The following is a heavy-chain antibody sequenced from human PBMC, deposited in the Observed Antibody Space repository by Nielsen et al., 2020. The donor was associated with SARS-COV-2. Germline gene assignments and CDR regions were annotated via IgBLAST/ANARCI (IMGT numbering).Heavy chain of an antibody. CDR3: AREGAWKAFDI. D-gene: IGHD1-1*01. Sequence: SETLSLTCTVSGGSIDNGDYYWSWIRQSPGKGLEWIGYIYYSGNTNYNPSLKSRVTISVDKSKNQFSLKLRSVTAADTAVYYCAREGAWKAFDIWGQGTMVTVSS. CDR2: IYYSGNT. V-gene: IGHV4-61*08. J-gene: IGHJ3*02. CDR1: GGSIDNGDYY.